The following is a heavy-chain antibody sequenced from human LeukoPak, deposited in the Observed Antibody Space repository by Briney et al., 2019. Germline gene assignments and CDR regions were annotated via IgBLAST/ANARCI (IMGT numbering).Heavy chain of an antibody. J-gene: IGHJ4*02. Sequence: GGSLRLSCAASGFTFSGFAMTWVRQAPGKGLEWVSSIGSDYKTHYSESVKGRFAISRDNSKSTLFLQMNSLRAEDTAVYYCARMYYYDSSGYYYPGDYWGQGTLVTVSS. CDR3: ARMYYYDSSGYYYPGDY. V-gene: IGHV3-23*01. CDR2: IGSDYKT. CDR1: GFTFSGFA. D-gene: IGHD3-22*01.